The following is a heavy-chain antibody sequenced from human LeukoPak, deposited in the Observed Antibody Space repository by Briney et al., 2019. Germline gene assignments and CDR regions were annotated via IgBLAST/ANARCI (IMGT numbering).Heavy chain of an antibody. Sequence: PSETLSLTCTVSGGSINSSSYYLSWIRQPPGKGLEWIGYIHYSGSTNYNPSLKSRVTISVDTSKNQFSLKLSSVTAADTAVYYCARAIELWEYSYGFDYWGQGTLSPSPQ. V-gene: IGHV4-61*01. CDR2: IHYSGST. J-gene: IGHJ4*02. CDR1: GGSINSSSYY. D-gene: IGHD5-18*01. CDR3: ARAIELWEYSYGFDY.